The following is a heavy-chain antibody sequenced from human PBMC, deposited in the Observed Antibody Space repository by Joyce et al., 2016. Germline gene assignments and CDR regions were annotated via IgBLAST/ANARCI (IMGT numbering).Heavy chain of an antibody. Sequence: QVQLQQSGPGLVKPSQTLSLTCAISGDSVSSNSAAWNWIRQSPSSGLEWLGRTYYRSKWYNDYAVSVKSRITSNPDTPKNQFSLQLNSVTPEDAAVYYCARAGYYHTSGYYYPNFDYWGPGTLVTVSS. CDR1: GDSVSSNSAA. J-gene: IGHJ4*02. CDR3: ARAGYYHTSGYYYPNFDY. D-gene: IGHD3-22*01. CDR2: TYYRSKWYN. V-gene: IGHV6-1*01.